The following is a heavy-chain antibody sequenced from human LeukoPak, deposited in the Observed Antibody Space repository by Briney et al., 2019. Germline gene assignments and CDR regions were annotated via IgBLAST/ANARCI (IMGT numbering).Heavy chain of an antibody. D-gene: IGHD2-2*01. CDR2: ISGSGGST. J-gene: IGHJ4*02. Sequence: PGGSLRLSCAASGFTFSNYAMSWVRQAPGKGLEWVSAISGSGGSTYYADSVKGRFTISRDNSKNTLYLQMNSLRAEDTAVYYCATTLIKRYQLGPFDYWGQGTLVTVSS. CDR1: GFTFSNYA. V-gene: IGHV3-23*01. CDR3: ATTLIKRYQLGPFDY.